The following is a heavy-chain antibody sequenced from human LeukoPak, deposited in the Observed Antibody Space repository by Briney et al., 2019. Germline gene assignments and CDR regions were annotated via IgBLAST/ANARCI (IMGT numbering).Heavy chain of an antibody. V-gene: IGHV4-59*01. CDR3: ARVAPTYNLYNFDY. CDR2: IYCSGST. Sequence: PSETLSLTCKPCARAISSYYWSWIRQPPGKEQDWIGYIYCSGSTSYNPSLTSRVTISVDTSKIQFSLKLTSVTAADTAVYYCARVAPTYNLYNFDYWGRGTLVTVSS. J-gene: IGHJ4*02. D-gene: IGHD1-1*01. CDR1: ARAISSYY.